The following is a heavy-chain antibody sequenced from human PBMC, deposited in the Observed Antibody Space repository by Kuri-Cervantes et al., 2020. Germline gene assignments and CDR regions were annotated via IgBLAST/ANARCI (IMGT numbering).Heavy chain of an antibody. J-gene: IGHJ4*02. CDR2: IWYDGSNK. D-gene: IGHD3-10*01. CDR1: GFTFSSYA. V-gene: IGHV3-33*08. CDR3: ARDMVRGVIDY. Sequence: GGSLRLSCAASGFTFSSYAMHWVRQAPGKGLEWVAVIWYDGSNKYYADSVKGRFTISRDNSKNTLHLQMNSLRAEDTAVYYCARDMVRGVIDYWGQGTLVTVSS.